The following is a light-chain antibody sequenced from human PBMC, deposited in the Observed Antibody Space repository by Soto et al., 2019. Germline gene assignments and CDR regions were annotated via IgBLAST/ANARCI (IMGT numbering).Light chain of an antibody. J-gene: IGKJ1*01. CDR1: QSISSD. CDR3: QQYNNWPRRK. CDR2: GAS. Sequence: EVVMTQSPATLPVSPGEIATLSCSASQSISSDLAWYQQKPGQAPRLLIYGASTRATGIPARFSGSGSGTEFTLTISSLQSEDFAVYYCQQYNNWPRRKFGQGTKVDIK. V-gene: IGKV3-15*01.